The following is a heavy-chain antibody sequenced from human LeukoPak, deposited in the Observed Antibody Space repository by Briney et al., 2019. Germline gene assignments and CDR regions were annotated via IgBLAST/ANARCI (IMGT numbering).Heavy chain of an antibody. CDR2: ISSSSSYI. D-gene: IGHD4-17*01. V-gene: IGHV3-21*01. CDR3: ARVYDYGDPEYFQH. J-gene: IGHJ1*01. CDR1: GFTFISYS. Sequence: GGSLRLSCAASGFTFISYSMNWVRQAPGQGLEWVSSISSSSSYIYSADSVKGRFTISRDNAKNSLYLQMNSLRAEDTAVYYCARVYDYGDPEYFQHWGQGTLVTVSS.